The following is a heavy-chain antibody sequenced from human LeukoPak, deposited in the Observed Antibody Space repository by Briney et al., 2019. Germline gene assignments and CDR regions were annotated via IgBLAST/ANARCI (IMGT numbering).Heavy chain of an antibody. Sequence: GGSLRLSCAASGFTFSDHYMDWVRQAPGKGLEWVGRIRKKGNSYTTEYAANVKGRLTISRDDSKNSLYLQITSLKTEDTAVYYCSRGYCRSTTSCYFDYWGQGTLVTVSS. CDR3: SRGYCRSTTSCYFDY. D-gene: IGHD2/OR15-2a*01. J-gene: IGHJ4*02. CDR1: GFTFSDHY. CDR2: IRKKGNSYTT. V-gene: IGHV3-72*01.